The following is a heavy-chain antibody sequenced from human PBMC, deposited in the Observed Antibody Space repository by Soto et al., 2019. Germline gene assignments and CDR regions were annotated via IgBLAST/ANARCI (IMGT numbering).Heavy chain of an antibody. CDR2: ISHDGSNK. V-gene: IGHV3-30*18. Sequence: GGSLRLSCAASGFTFSSYGMHWVRQAPGKGLEWVAVISHDGSNKYYADSVKGRFTISRDNSKNTLYLQMNSLRAEDTAVYYCAKVGDCTNGVCYVEYYFDYWGQGTLVTVSS. D-gene: IGHD2-8*01. J-gene: IGHJ4*02. CDR3: AKVGDCTNGVCYVEYYFDY. CDR1: GFTFSSYG.